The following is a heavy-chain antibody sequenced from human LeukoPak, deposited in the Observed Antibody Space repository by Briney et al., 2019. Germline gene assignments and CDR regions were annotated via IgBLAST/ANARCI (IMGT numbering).Heavy chain of an antibody. CDR1: GFTFSSYG. CDR3: ARDQDRLPRNWFDP. J-gene: IGHJ5*02. Sequence: PGRSLRLSCAASGFTFSSYGMHWVRQAPGKGLEWVAVIWYDGSNKYYADSVKGRFTISRDNSKSTLYLQMNSLGAEDTAVYYCARDQDRLPRNWFDPWGQGTLVTVSS. V-gene: IGHV3-33*01. D-gene: IGHD2-21*02. CDR2: IWYDGSNK.